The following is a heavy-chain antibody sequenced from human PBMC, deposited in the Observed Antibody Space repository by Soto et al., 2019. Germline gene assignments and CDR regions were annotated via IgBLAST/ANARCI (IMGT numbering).Heavy chain of an antibody. J-gene: IGHJ6*02. V-gene: IGHV3-48*01. Sequence: EVQLVESGGGLVQPGGSLRLSCAASGFTFSSYSMNWVRQAPGKGLEWVSYISSSSSTIYYADSVKGRFTISRDNAKNSRYQQMNSLRAEDTAVYYCARADSGSAHGYYYYGMDVWGQGTTVTVSS. CDR1: GFTFSSYS. CDR3: ARADSGSAHGYYYYGMDV. D-gene: IGHD5-12*01. CDR2: ISSSSSTI.